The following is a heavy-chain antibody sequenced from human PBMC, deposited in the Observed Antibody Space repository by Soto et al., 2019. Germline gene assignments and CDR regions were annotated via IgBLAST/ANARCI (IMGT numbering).Heavy chain of an antibody. CDR1: GGTFGSYA. V-gene: IGHV1-69*06. Sequence: SVKVSCKASGGTFGSYAISWVRQAPGQGLEWMGGIIPIFGTANYAQTFQGRVTITADKSTSTAYMELSSLRSEDTAVYYCARGTTGTTPFGYWGQGTLVTVSS. CDR3: ARGTTGTTPFGY. D-gene: IGHD1-1*01. J-gene: IGHJ4*02. CDR2: IIPIFGTA.